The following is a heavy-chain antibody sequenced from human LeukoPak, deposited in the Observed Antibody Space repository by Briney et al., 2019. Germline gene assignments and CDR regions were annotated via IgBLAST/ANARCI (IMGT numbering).Heavy chain of an antibody. J-gene: IGHJ4*02. CDR1: GDSVSSNSAA. V-gene: IGHV6-1*01. Sequence: RSQTLSLTCAISGDSVSSNSAAWNWIRQSPSRGLEWLGRTYYRSKWYNDYAVSVKSRITINPDTSKNQFSLQLNSVTPEDTAVYYCARESFPRGYYDYVWGSYPFDYWGQGTLVTVSS. D-gene: IGHD3-16*01. CDR3: ARESFPRGYYDYVWGSYPFDY. CDR2: TYYRSKWYN.